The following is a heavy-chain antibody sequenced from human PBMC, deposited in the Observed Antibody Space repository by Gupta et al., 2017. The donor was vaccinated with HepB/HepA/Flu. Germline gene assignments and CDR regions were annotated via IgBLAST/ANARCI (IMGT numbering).Heavy chain of an antibody. CDR1: GFTFSSYS. Sequence: EVQLVESGGGLVQPGGSLRLSCGASGFTFSSYSMNWVRKAPGKGLEWVSYISSSSSTIYYADSVKGRFTISRDNAKNSLYLQMNSLRDEDTAVYYCAREPLYCSSTSCYIDYWGQGTLVTVSS. J-gene: IGHJ4*02. CDR2: ISSSSSTI. D-gene: IGHD2-2*02. CDR3: AREPLYCSSTSCYIDY. V-gene: IGHV3-48*02.